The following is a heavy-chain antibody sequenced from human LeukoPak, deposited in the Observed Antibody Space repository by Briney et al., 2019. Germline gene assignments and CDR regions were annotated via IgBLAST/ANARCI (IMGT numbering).Heavy chain of an antibody. Sequence: GGSLRLSCAASGFTFDDYAMHWVRQAPGKGLEWVSGISWNSGSIGYADSVKGRFTISRDNAKNSLYLQMNSLRAEDTALYYCAKDMMAIVGGTTSAFDMWGQGTIVTVSS. D-gene: IGHD1-26*01. J-gene: IGHJ3*02. V-gene: IGHV3-9*01. CDR3: AKDMMAIVGGTTSAFDM. CDR1: GFTFDDYA. CDR2: ISWNSGSI.